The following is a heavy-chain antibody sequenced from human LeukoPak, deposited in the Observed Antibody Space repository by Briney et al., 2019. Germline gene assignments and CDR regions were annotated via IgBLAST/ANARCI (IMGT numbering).Heavy chain of an antibody. CDR2: ISSSSSYI. J-gene: IGHJ4*02. D-gene: IGHD1-26*01. Sequence: GGSLRLSCAASGFTFSSYSMNWVRQAPGKGLEWVSSISSSSSYIYYADSVKGRFTISRDNAKNSLYLQMNSLRAEDTAVYYCARSGGSWDGYSFDYWGQGTLVTVSS. V-gene: IGHV3-21*01. CDR3: ARSGGSWDGYSFDY. CDR1: GFTFSSYS.